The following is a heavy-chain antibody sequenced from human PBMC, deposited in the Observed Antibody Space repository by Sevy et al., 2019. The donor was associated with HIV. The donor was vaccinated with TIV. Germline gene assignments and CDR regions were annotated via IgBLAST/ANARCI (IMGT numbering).Heavy chain of an antibody. J-gene: IGHJ6*02. CDR2: INPNSGGT. CDR1: GYTFTGYY. V-gene: IGHV1-2*02. CDR3: AVGGGELLTYYYGMDV. Sequence: ASVKVSCKASGYTFTGYYMHWVRQAPGQGLEWMGWINPNSGGTNYAQKFQGRVTMTRDTSISTVYMELSRLRSDDTAVYYCAVGGGELLTYYYGMDVWGQGTTVTVSS. D-gene: IGHD3-10*01.